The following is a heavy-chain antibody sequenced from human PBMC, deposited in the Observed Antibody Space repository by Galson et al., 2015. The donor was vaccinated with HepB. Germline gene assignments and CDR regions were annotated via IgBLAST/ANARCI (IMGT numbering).Heavy chain of an antibody. D-gene: IGHD4-17*01. CDR2: IIPIFGTA. CDR1: GGTFSSYA. V-gene: IGHV1-69*13. Sequence: SVKVSCKASGGTFSSYAISWVRQAPGQGLEWMGGIIPIFGTANYAQKFQGRVTITADESTSTAYMELSSLRSEDTAVYYCARRPKGYGDHYWYFDLWGRGTLVTVSS. J-gene: IGHJ2*01. CDR3: ARRPKGYGDHYWYFDL.